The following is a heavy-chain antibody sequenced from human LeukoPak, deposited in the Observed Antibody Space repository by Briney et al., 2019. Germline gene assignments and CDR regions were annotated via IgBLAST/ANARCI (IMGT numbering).Heavy chain of an antibody. V-gene: IGHV4-61*02. CDR2: IYSSGST. CDR3: ARGRKWSSFDY. J-gene: IGHJ4*02. Sequence: SETLSLTCTVSGGSISSGSYYWSWIRQPAGKGLEWIGRIYSSGSTNYNPSLKSRVTISLDTSKNQFSLKLSSVTAADTAVYYCARGRKWSSFDYWGQGTLVTVSS. CDR1: GGSISSGSYY. D-gene: IGHD1-14*01.